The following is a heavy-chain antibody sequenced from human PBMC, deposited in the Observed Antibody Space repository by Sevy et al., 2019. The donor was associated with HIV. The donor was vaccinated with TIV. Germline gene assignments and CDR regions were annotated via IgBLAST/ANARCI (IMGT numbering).Heavy chain of an antibody. J-gene: IGHJ6*02. D-gene: IGHD4-4*01. Sequence: ASVKVSCKASGGTFSSYAISWVRQAPGQGLEWMGGIIPIFGTANYAQKFQGRVTITADESTGTAYMELSSLRSEDTAVYYCARGLREAVTTTFSYYYGMDVWGQGTTVTVSS. CDR1: GGTFSSYA. CDR3: ARGLREAVTTTFSYYYGMDV. V-gene: IGHV1-69*13. CDR2: IIPIFGTA.